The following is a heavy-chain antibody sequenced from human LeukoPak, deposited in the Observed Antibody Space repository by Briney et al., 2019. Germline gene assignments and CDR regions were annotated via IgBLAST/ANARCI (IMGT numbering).Heavy chain of an antibody. CDR2: IYYSATT. D-gene: IGHD3-10*01. CDR3: ARSDGYGLVGI. J-gene: IGHJ3*02. CDR1: GGSISSSSYY. Sequence: KPSETLSLACTVSGGSISSSSYYWGWIRQPPGKGLEWIGSIYYSATTYYNPSLKSRVSISVDTPKNHFSLTLSSVTAADTAVYYCARSDGYGLVGIWGQGTMVTVSS. V-gene: IGHV4-39*07.